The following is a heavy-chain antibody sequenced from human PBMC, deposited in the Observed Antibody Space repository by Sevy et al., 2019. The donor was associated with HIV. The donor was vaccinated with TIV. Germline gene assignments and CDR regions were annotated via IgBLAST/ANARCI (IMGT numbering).Heavy chain of an antibody. J-gene: IGHJ5*02. Sequence: SDTLSLTCTVSGGSISSSSYYWGWIRQPPGKGLEWIGSIYYSGSTYYNPSLKSRVTISVDTSKNQFSLKLSSVTAADTAVYYCARRRITIFGVVSPGWFDPWGQGTLVTVSS. CDR3: ARRRITIFGVVSPGWFDP. CDR1: GGSISSSSYY. D-gene: IGHD3-3*01. CDR2: IYYSGST. V-gene: IGHV4-39*01.